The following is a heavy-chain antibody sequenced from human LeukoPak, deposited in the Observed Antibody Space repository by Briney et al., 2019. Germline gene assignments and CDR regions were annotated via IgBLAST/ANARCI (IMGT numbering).Heavy chain of an antibody. CDR3: ARDLVQLAFDY. J-gene: IGHJ4*02. Sequence: ASVKVSCKASGGTFSSYAISWVRQAPGQGLEWMGWINPNSGGTNYAQKFQGRVTMTRDTSISTAYMELSRLRSDDTAVYYCARDLVQLAFDYWGQGTLVTVSS. CDR1: GGTFSSYA. V-gene: IGHV1-2*02. CDR2: INPNSGGT. D-gene: IGHD5-18*01.